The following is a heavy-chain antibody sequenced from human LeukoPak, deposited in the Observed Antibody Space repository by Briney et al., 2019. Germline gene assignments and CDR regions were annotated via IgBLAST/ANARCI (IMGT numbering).Heavy chain of an antibody. CDR2: INPTGGST. D-gene: IGHD6-19*01. CDR3: ARTVTRLVLKYNWFDP. CDR1: VYTFTIYL. Sequence: ASVTESFKCSVYTFTIYLMHEVRQPPSQGRDWMGLINPTGGSTGYAQKFQGRVTMTRDMSTSTDYMELSSLRSEDTAIYYCARTVTRLVLKYNWFDPWGQGTLVTVSS. V-gene: IGHV1-46*01. J-gene: IGHJ5*02.